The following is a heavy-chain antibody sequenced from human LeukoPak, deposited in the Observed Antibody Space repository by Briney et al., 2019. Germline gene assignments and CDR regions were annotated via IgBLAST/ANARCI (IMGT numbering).Heavy chain of an antibody. V-gene: IGHV3-43*02. J-gene: IGHJ6*03. D-gene: IGHD2-2*01. CDR1: GFTFDDYA. CDR3: AKIPAAGYYYYYMDV. CDR2: ISVHCSIT. Sequence: GGSLRLSCAASGFTFDDYAMHWGRQAAGKGLEWVSLISVHCSITYYADSVKRRFPISRDNSKNSLYLQMNSLRTEDTALYYCAKIPAAGYYYYYMDVWGKGTTVTVSS.